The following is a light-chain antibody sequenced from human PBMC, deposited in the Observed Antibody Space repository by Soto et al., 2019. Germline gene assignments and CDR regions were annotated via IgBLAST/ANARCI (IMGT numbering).Light chain of an antibody. V-gene: IGLV2-14*01. CDR1: NNDVVGYSY. J-gene: IGLJ2*01. CDR3: CSYSLRDTPVI. Sequence: QSALTQPASVSGSPVQSINISCTGTNNDVVGYSYVSWYQHHPGKSPKLIISDVKNRPSGIANRFSGSKSGNTASLTISGLQAYDEAHYYCCSYSLRDTPVIFGGGTQLTVL. CDR2: DVK.